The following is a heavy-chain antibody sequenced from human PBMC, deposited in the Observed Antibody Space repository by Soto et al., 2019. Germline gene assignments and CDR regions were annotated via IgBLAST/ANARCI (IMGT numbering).Heavy chain of an antibody. CDR1: GGTFSSYT. CDR3: ARELVPIAAAGTWGAFDI. D-gene: IGHD6-13*01. Sequence: ASVKVSRTASGGTFSSYTISWVRQAPGQGLEWMGWIIAYNGKTNYAQKLQGRVTMTTDTSTSTAYMELRSLRSDDTAVYYCARELVPIAAAGTWGAFDIWGQGTMVTVSS. J-gene: IGHJ3*02. CDR2: IIAYNGKT. V-gene: IGHV1-18*01.